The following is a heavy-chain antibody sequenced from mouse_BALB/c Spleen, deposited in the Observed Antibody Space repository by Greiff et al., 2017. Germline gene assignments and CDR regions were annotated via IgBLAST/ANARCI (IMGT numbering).Heavy chain of an antibody. CDR1: GDSITSGY. V-gene: IGHV3-8*02. CDR3: AQKGLYYDYDYAMDY. J-gene: IGHJ4*01. D-gene: IGHD2-4*01. CDR2: ISYSGST. Sequence: EVQLVESGPSLVKPSQTLSLTCSVTGDSITSGYWNWIRKFPGNKLEYMGYISYSGSTYYNPSLKSRISITRDTSKNQYYLQLNSVTTEDTATYYCAQKGLYYDYDYAMDYWGQGTSVTVSS.